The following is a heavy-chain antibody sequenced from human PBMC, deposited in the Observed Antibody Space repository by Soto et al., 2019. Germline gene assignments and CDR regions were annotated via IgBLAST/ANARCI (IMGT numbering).Heavy chain of an antibody. CDR2: FDPEDGET. J-gene: IGHJ6*02. V-gene: IGHV1-24*01. Sequence: GASVKVSCKVCGYTLTELSMHWVRQAPGKGLEWMGGFDPEDGETIYAQKFQGRVTMTEDTSTDTAYMELSSLRSEDTAVYYCATDVLGYCSGGSCYPDGFYGMDVWGQGTTVTVSS. CDR3: ATDVLGYCSGGSCYPDGFYGMDV. CDR1: GYTLTELS. D-gene: IGHD2-15*01.